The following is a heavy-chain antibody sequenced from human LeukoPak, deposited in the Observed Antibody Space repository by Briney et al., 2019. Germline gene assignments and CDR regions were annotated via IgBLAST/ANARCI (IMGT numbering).Heavy chain of an antibody. J-gene: IGHJ3*02. CDR2: ISWNSGSI. CDR1: GFDFSSNW. D-gene: IGHD6-19*01. CDR3: AKSPRPSIAVAGGAFDI. V-gene: IGHV3-9*01. Sequence: GGSLRLSCAASGFDFSSNWMHWVRQAPGKGLEWVSGISWNSGSIGYADSVKGRFTISRDNAKNSLYLQMNSLRAEDTALYYCAKSPRPSIAVAGGAFDIWGQGTMVTVSS.